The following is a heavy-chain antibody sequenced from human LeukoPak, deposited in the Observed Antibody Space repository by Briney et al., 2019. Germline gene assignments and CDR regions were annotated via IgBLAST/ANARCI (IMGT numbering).Heavy chain of an antibody. Sequence: ASVKVSCKASGGTFSSYAISWARQAPGQGLEWMGRIIPILGIANYAQKFQGRVTITADKSTSTAYMELSSLRSEDTAVYYCARDDTAMAAYYFDYWGQGTLVTVSS. CDR2: IIPILGIA. J-gene: IGHJ4*02. D-gene: IGHD5-18*01. V-gene: IGHV1-69*04. CDR3: ARDDTAMAAYYFDY. CDR1: GGTFSSYA.